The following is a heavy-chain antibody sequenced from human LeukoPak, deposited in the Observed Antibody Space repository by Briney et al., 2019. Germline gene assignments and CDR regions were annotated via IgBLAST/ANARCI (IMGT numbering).Heavy chain of an antibody. CDR2: INYSGST. CDR1: GGSFSGYY. Sequence: KSSETLSLTCAVYGGSFSGYYWTWIRQPPGKGLEWIGEINYSGSTKYNPSLKSRVTISVDTSKNQFSLKLSSVTAADTAVYYCARHRGAYSSSWFDYWGQGTLVTVSS. CDR3: ARHRGAYSSSWFDY. D-gene: IGHD6-13*01. J-gene: IGHJ4*02. V-gene: IGHV4-34*01.